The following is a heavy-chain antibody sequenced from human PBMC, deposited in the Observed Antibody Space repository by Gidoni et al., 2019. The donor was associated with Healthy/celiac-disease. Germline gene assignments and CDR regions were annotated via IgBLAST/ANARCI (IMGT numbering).Heavy chain of an antibody. J-gene: IGHJ6*02. CDR1: GGFISSGGYY. CDR2: IYYSGST. CDR3: ARESFYYDSSGYYLSHYYGMDV. V-gene: IGHV4-31*03. Sequence: QVQLQESGPGLVKPSQTLSLTCTVSGGFISSGGYYWSWIRQHPGKGLEWIGYIYYSGSTYYNPSLKSRVTISVDTSKNQFSLKLSSVTAADTAVYYCARESFYYDSSGYYLSHYYGMDVWGQGTTVTVSS. D-gene: IGHD3-22*01.